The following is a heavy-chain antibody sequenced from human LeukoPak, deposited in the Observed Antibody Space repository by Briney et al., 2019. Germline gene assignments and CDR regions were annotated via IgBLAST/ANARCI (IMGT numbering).Heavy chain of an antibody. J-gene: IGHJ2*01. Sequence: SETLSLTCTVSGGSISSYNWNWIRQPPGKGLEWIGYMYNSGSTNNNPSLKSRVTISVDKSKNQFSLKLSSVTAADTAVYYCAKESNSSDNWYFDLRGRGTLVTVSS. CDR3: AKESNSSDNWYFDL. V-gene: IGHV4-59*01. D-gene: IGHD2/OR15-2a*01. CDR2: MYNSGST. CDR1: GGSISSYN.